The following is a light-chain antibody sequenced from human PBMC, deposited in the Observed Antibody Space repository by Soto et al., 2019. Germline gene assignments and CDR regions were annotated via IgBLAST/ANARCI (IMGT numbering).Light chain of an antibody. CDR1: QSVSSF. CDR2: DAF. J-gene: IGKJ3*01. Sequence: EIVLTQSPATLSLSPGERATLSCRASQSVSSFLAWYQQKPGQAPRLLIYDAFNSATGIPTRFSGSGSGTDFTLTISSLEPEDFAVYYCQHRTPWPLIFTFGPGTKVDIK. CDR3: QHRTPWPLIFT. V-gene: IGKV3-11*01.